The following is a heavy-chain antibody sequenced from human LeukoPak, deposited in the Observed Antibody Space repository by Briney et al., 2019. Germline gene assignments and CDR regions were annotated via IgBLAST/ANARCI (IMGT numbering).Heavy chain of an antibody. J-gene: IGHJ4*02. Sequence: PGGSLRLSCAASTFTFGNYWMSWVRQAPGKGLEWVANIKEDGSEEYYVDSVKGRFTISRDNTKNSLYLQMNSLRAEDTAVYYCARDPAAWDYWGQETLVTVSS. CDR1: TFTFGNYW. CDR2: IKEDGSEE. D-gene: IGHD6-13*01. CDR3: ARDPAAWDY. V-gene: IGHV3-7*01.